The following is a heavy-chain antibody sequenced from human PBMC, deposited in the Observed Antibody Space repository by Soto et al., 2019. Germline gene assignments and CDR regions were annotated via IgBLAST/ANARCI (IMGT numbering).Heavy chain of an antibody. V-gene: IGHV4-4*02. CDR1: GDSVSSTNW. D-gene: IGHD2-15*01. Sequence: QVQLQESGPGLVKPSGTLSLTCAVSGDSVSSTNWLSWVRQPPGKGLEWIGEIFPTGTTRYNPSIKSRVNLSVDKSKIQFSLNLNSVTAADTAVYYCATYLTPYTFDYWGQGALVTVSS. CDR3: ATYLTPYTFDY. CDR2: IFPTGTT. J-gene: IGHJ4*02.